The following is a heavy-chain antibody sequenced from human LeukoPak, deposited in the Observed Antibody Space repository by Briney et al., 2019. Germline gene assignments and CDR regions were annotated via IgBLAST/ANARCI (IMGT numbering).Heavy chain of an antibody. CDR3: AVYSSTLYYYYGMDV. D-gene: IGHD6-13*01. V-gene: IGHV1-69*06. J-gene: IGHJ6*04. CDR1: GGTFSSYA. CDR2: IIPIFGTA. Sequence: GASVKDSCKASGGTFSSYAISWVRPAPGQGLEWMGGIIPIFGTANYAQKFQGRVTITADKSTSTAYMELSSLRSEDTAVYYCAVYSSTLYYYYGMDVWGKGTTVTVSS.